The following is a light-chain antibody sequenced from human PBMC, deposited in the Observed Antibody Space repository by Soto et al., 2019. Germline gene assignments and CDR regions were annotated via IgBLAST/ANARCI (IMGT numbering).Light chain of an antibody. CDR3: NSYTSSSTLYV. V-gene: IGLV2-14*01. J-gene: IGLJ1*01. CDR1: SGDIGGYNY. Sequence: QSVLTQPASVSGSPGQSITISCTGTSGDIGGYNYVSWYQQHPGKAPKLMIYDVSYRPSGVSNRFSGSKSGNTASLTISGLQAEDEADYYCNSYTSSSTLYVFGNGTKLTVL. CDR2: DVS.